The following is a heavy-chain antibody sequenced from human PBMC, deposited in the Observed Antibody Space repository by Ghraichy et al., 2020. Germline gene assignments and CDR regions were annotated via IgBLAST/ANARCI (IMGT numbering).Heavy chain of an antibody. J-gene: IGHJ4*02. V-gene: IGHV4-59*12. CDR1: GVPISSYF. Sequence: SETLSLTCTVSGVPISSYFWSWIRQPPGKRLEWIGYVYDSGSTTYNPSYNPSLKSRVTISADTSKNQLSLKLTSVTTADTAVYYCARVVLDKVITNYFFEYWGQGILVSVSS. D-gene: IGHD5-12*01. CDR3: ARVVLDKVITNYFFEY. CDR2: VYDSGST.